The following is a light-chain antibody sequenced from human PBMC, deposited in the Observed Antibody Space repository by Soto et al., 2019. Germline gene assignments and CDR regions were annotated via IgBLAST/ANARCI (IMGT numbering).Light chain of an antibody. CDR2: GAS. J-gene: IGKJ1*01. CDR3: QQYNNWPPWGT. V-gene: IGKV3-15*01. CDR1: QSVSSN. Sequence: EIVMTQSPATLSVSPGETATLSCRASQSVSSNLAWYQQKPGQAPRLLIYGASTRATGIPARFSGSGSGTEFTLTISSLQSEDFAVYYCQQYNNWPPWGTFGQGTKVEIK.